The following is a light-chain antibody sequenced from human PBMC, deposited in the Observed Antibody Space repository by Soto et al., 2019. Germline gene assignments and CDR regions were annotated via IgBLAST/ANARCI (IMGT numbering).Light chain of an antibody. J-gene: IGKJ2*01. V-gene: IGKV3-15*01. CDR1: QNVHIN. Sequence: VMTQSPATLSVSPGDTATLSCRSSQNVHINLAWYQQKPGQAPTLLIYGVSARAPGVPARFSGTGSGTEFTLTIRNLQSEDFGVYYCQKYETWPRTFGQGTK. CDR2: GVS. CDR3: QKYETWPRT.